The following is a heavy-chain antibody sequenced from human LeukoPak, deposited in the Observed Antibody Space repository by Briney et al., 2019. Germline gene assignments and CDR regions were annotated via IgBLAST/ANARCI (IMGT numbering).Heavy chain of an antibody. CDR3: ARDSGWVKPTDY. CDR1: GFTFSSYS. V-gene: IGHV3-21*01. D-gene: IGHD6-19*01. Sequence: PGGSLRLSCAASGFTFSSYSMNWVRQAPGKGLEWVSSISSSSSYIYYADSVKGRFTISRDNAKNSLYLQMNSLRAEDTAVYYCARDSGWVKPTDYWGQGTLVTVSS. J-gene: IGHJ4*02. CDR2: ISSSSSYI.